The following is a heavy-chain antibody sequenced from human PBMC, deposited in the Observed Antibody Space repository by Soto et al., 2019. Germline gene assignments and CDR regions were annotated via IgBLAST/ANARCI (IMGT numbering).Heavy chain of an antibody. D-gene: IGHD4-17*01. CDR1: GGSISSSSYY. CDR3: ARHRGGYGDYEYFDY. V-gene: IGHV4-39*01. CDR2: IYYSGST. J-gene: IGHJ4*02. Sequence: SETLSLTCTVSGGSISSSSYYWGWIRQPPGKGLEWIGSIYYSGSTYYNPSLKSRVTISVDTSKNQFSLKLSSVTAADTAVYYCARHRGGYGDYEYFDYWGQGTLVTVSS.